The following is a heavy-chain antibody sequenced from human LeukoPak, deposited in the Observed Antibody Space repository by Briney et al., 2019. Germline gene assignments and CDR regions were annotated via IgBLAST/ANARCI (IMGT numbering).Heavy chain of an antibody. J-gene: IGHJ4*02. CDR3: AGGEYDFWSGYYLGGLY. CDR2: IYSGGST. V-gene: IGHV3-53*01. Sequence: PGGSLRLSCAASGFTVSSNYMSWVRQAPGKGLERVSVIYSGGSTYYADSVKGRFTISRDNSKNTLYLQMNSLRAEDTAVYYCAGGEYDFWSGYYLGGLYWGQGTLVAVSS. D-gene: IGHD3-3*01. CDR1: GFTVSSNY.